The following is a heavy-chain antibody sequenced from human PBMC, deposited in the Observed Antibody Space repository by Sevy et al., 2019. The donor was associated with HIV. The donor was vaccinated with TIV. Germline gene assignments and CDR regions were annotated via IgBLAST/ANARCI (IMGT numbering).Heavy chain of an antibody. J-gene: IGHJ6*02. CDR2: IYPGDSDT. CDR3: ARQDPTYYYGMDV. D-gene: IGHD1-1*01. V-gene: IGHV5-51*01. Sequence: GESLKIPCKGSGYSFTSYWIGWVRQMPGKGLEWMGIIYPGDSDTRYSPSFQGQVTIPADKSLNTAYLQWSSLKASDTAMYYCARQDPTYYYGMDVWGQGTTVTVSS. CDR1: GYSFTSYW.